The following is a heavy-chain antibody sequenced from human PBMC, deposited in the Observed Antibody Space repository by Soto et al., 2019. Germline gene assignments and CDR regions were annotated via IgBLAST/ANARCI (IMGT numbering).Heavy chain of an antibody. CDR1: GFTFSSYA. V-gene: IGHV3-23*01. CDR2: ISGSGGST. J-gene: IGHJ4*02. Sequence: EVQLLESGGGLVQPGGSLRLSCAASGFTFSSYAMSWVRQAPGKGLEWVSAISGSGGSTYYADSVKGRFTISRDNSKNTLYLQMNSLRAEDTAVYYCAKDPGRITMVRGVSYFDYWGQGTLVTVSS. D-gene: IGHD3-10*01. CDR3: AKDPGRITMVRGVSYFDY.